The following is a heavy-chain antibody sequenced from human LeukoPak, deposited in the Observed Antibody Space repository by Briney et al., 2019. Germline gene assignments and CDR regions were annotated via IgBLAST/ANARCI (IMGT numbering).Heavy chain of an antibody. D-gene: IGHD4-17*01. CDR3: ASRDYGDWYFDL. CDR1: GGSISRSSW. J-gene: IGHJ2*01. V-gene: IGHV4-4*02. Sequence: SETLSLTCAVSGGSISRSSWWSWVRQPPGKGLEWIGEIYQSGRTNYNPPLKSRVTISLDKSKNRFSLNLNSVTAADTAVYYCASRDYGDWYFDLWGRGTLVTVSS. CDR2: IYQSGRT.